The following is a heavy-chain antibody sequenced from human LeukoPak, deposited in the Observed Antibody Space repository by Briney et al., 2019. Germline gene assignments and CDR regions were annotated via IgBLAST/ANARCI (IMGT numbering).Heavy chain of an antibody. Sequence: TSETLSLTCTVSGGSISSYYWSWIRQPPGKGLEWIGYIYYSGSTNYNPSLKSRVTISVDTSKNQFSLKLSSVTAADTAVYYCARDEVSGSYSYTNWFDPWGQGTLVTVSS. CDR2: IYYSGST. J-gene: IGHJ5*02. D-gene: IGHD3-10*01. V-gene: IGHV4-59*01. CDR1: GGSISSYY. CDR3: ARDEVSGSYSYTNWFDP.